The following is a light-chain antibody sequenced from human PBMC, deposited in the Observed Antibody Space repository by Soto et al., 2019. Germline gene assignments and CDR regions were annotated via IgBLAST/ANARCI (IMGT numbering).Light chain of an antibody. CDR2: GAS. J-gene: IGKJ1*01. CDR3: QQYGSSPGT. Sequence: EIVLTQSPGTLSLSPGEMATLPCRPSQSVSSSYLAWYQQKPGQAPRRLIYGASSRATGIPDRFSGSGSGTDFTLTISKLEPEDFAVYYCQQYGSSPGTFGQGTKVEIK. V-gene: IGKV3-20*01. CDR1: QSVSSSY.